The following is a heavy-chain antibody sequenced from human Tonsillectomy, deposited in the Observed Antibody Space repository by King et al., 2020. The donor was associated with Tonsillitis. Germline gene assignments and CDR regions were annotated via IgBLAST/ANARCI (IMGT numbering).Heavy chain of an antibody. V-gene: IGHV3-66*01. J-gene: IGHJ4*02. CDR3: VRCRPLEWFLRQYYFDY. Sequence: QLVQSGGGLVQPGGSLRLSCAASGFTVSSNYMGWVRQAPGQGLEWVSVIYCGCSTYYADSLKGRFTISRANSNNTLYLQLNSLRAEDTAVYHCVRCRPLEWFLRQYYFDYWGQGTLVTVSS. D-gene: IGHD3-3*01. CDR1: GFTVSSNY. CDR2: IYCGCST.